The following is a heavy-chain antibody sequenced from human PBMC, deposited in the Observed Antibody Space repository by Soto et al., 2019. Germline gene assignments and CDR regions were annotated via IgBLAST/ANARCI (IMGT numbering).Heavy chain of an antibody. J-gene: IGHJ5*02. Sequence: SETLSLTCTVSGGSISSYYWSWIRQPPGKGLEWIGYIYYSGSTNYNPSLKSRVTISVDTSKNQFSLKLSSVTAADTAVYYCARDLVDCWSGYYRWFDPWGQGTRVTVSS. CDR1: GGSISSYY. V-gene: IGHV4-59*01. D-gene: IGHD3-3*01. CDR2: IYYSGST. CDR3: ARDLVDCWSGYYRWFDP.